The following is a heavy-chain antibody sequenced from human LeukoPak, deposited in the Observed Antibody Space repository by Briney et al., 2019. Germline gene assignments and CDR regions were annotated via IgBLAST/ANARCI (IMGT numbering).Heavy chain of an antibody. D-gene: IGHD3-10*01. V-gene: IGHV1-46*01. CDR2: INPSGGST. J-gene: IGHJ6*04. Sequence: ASVKVSCKASGYTFTSYYMHWVRQAPGQGLEWMGIINPSGGSTSYAQKFQGRVTMTRDTSTSTVYMELSSLRSGDTAVYYCARDGSPMVRGVISYYYYGMDVWGKGTTVTASS. CDR1: GYTFTSYY. CDR3: ARDGSPMVRGVISYYYYGMDV.